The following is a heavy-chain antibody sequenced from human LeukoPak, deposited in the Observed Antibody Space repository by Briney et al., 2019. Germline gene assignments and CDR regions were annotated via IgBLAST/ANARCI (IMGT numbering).Heavy chain of an antibody. CDR2: IKQDGSEK. J-gene: IGHJ4*02. V-gene: IGHV3-7*03. CDR3: AREADLNDYGAFFDY. Sequence: QAGGSLRLSCAASGFTFSSYWMSWVRQAPGKGLEWVANIKQDGSEKYYVDSVKGRFTISRDNAKNSLYLQMNSLRAEDTALYYCAREADLNDYGAFFDYWGQGTLVTVSS. CDR1: GFTFSSYW. D-gene: IGHD4-17*01.